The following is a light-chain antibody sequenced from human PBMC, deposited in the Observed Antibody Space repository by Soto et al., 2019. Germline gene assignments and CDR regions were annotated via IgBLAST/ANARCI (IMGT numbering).Light chain of an antibody. V-gene: IGKV1-27*01. J-gene: IGKJ4*01. CDR3: QNYNSAPIT. CDR2: AVS. Sequence: TQSPVTVSLSPGERDTLSCRPRQSVSSSYLAWYQQRPGKVPKRLIYAVSTLQSGVPSRFSGSGSGTDFTLTISSLQPEDVAIYYCQNYNSAPITFGGGTKVDI. CDR1: QSVSSSY.